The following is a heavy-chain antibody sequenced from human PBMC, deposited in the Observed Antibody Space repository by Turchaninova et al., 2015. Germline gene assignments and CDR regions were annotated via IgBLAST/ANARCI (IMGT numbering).Heavy chain of an antibody. D-gene: IGHD6-6*01. V-gene: IGHV5-51*01. Sequence: EVQLVQSGAEVKKPGESLKISCQASGFIFTINWIGGVRQMTGKVLGWKGIIDPGDSDTRYSPSFQGQVTISADKSISTAYLQWSSLKASDSAMYYCARLTSSSSWIEYWGQGTLVTVSS. CDR1: GFIFTINW. J-gene: IGHJ4*02. CDR2: IDPGDSDT. CDR3: ARLTSSSSWIEY.